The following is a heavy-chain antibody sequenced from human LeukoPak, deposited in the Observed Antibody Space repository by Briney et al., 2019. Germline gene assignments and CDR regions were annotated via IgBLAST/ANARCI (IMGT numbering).Heavy chain of an antibody. D-gene: IGHD3-16*01. J-gene: IGHJ4*02. V-gene: IGHV3-30*04. Sequence: GGSLRLSCAASGFTFSSYAMHWVRQAPGKGLEWVAVISYDGSNKYYADSVKGRFTISRDNSKNTLYLQMNSLRAEDTAVYYCARDRLRTFDYWGRGTLVTVSS. CDR3: ARDRLRTFDY. CDR1: GFTFSSYA. CDR2: ISYDGSNK.